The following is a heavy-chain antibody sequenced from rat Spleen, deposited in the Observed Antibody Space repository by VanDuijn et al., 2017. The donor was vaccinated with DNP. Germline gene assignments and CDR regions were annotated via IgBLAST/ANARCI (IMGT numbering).Heavy chain of an antibody. CDR3: ARFDGYSYLYLMDV. CDR2: ITSSDANP. D-gene: IGHD1-12*01. CDR1: GFTFKNYW. J-gene: IGHJ4*01. Sequence: EVQLVESGGDLVQPGRSLNPSCVASGFTFKNYWMTWIRQVPGKGLEWVASITSSDANPYYPDSVKGRFTISRDNAQDTLYLQMNSLRPEDTATYYCARFDGYSYLYLMDVWGQGTSVTVSS. V-gene: IGHV5-31*01.